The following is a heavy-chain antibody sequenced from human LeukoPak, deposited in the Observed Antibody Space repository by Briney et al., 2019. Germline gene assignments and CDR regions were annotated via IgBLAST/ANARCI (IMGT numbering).Heavy chain of an antibody. D-gene: IGHD5-24*01. V-gene: IGHV4-59*01. Sequence: SETLSLTCTVSGDSISTYFWSWIRQPPGKGLEWIGYISYSGGTNYKPSLKSRVTISVDTSKNQFSVKLSSVIAADTAVYYCARTQMGYFFDYWGQGTLVTVSS. CDR3: ARTQMGYFFDY. CDR2: ISYSGGT. J-gene: IGHJ4*02. CDR1: GDSISTYF.